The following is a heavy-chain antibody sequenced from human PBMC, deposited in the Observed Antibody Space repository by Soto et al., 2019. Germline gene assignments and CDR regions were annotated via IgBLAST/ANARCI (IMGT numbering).Heavy chain of an antibody. CDR2: IYSGGST. CDR1: GFTVSSNY. V-gene: IGHV3-53*01. CDR3: ARGPTYYYYGMDV. Sequence: GGSLRLSCAASGFTVSSNYMSWVRQAPGKGLEWVSVIYSGGSTYYADSVKGRFTISRDNSKNTLYLQMNSLRAEDTAVYYSARGPTYYYYGMDVWGQGTTVTVSS. J-gene: IGHJ6*02.